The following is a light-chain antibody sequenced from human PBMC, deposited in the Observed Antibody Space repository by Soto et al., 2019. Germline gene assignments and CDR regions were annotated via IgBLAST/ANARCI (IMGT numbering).Light chain of an antibody. CDR3: QSYDSSLSGVV. J-gene: IGLJ1*01. V-gene: IGLV1-40*01. CDR2: GNS. CDR1: SSNIGAGYD. Sequence: QSVLTQPPSVSGAPGQRVTISCTGSSSNIGAGYDVHWYQQLPGTAPKLLIYGNSNRPSGVPDRFSGSKSGTSASLAITGLQAEDEAHYYCQSYDSSLSGVVFGTGTKLTVL.